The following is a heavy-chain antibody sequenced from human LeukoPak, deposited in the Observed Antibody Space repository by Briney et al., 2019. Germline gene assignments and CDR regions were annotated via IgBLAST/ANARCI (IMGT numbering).Heavy chain of an antibody. V-gene: IGHV1-2*02. CDR1: GYTFTGYY. J-gene: IGHJ4*02. CDR2: INPNSGGT. D-gene: IGHD3-22*01. Sequence: ASVKVSCTASGYTFTGYYMHWVRQAPGQGLEWMGWINPNSGGTNYAQKFQGRVTMTRDTSISTAYMELSRLRSDDTAVYYCARCGIYDSDSRGEDWGQGTLVTVSS. CDR3: ARCGIYDSDSRGED.